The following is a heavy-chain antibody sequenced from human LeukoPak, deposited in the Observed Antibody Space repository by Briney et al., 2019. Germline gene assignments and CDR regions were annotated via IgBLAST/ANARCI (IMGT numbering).Heavy chain of an antibody. V-gene: IGHV4-59*08. Sequence: SETLSLTCTVSGGSISSYYWSWIRQPPGKGLEWIGYIYYSGSTNYNPSLKSRVTISVDTSKYQFSLKLSSVTAADTAVYYCARHYYDSSGYYYEEPYFDYWGQGTLVTVSS. D-gene: IGHD3-22*01. J-gene: IGHJ4*02. CDR1: GGSISSYY. CDR2: IYYSGST. CDR3: ARHYYDSSGYYYEEPYFDY.